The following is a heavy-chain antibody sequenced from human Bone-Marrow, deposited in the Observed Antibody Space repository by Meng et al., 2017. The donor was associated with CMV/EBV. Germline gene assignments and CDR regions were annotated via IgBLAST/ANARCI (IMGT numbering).Heavy chain of an antibody. CDR1: GGSISSYY. CDR3: ASFAYYGYGMDV. J-gene: IGHJ6*02. Sequence: SETLSLTCTVSGGSISSYYWSWIRQPPGKGLEWIEYIYYSGSTNYNPSLKSRVTISVDTSKNQFSLKLSSVTAADTAVYYCASFAYYGYGMDVWGQGTTVTVSS. D-gene: IGHD3-3*01. V-gene: IGHV4-59*01. CDR2: IYYSGST.